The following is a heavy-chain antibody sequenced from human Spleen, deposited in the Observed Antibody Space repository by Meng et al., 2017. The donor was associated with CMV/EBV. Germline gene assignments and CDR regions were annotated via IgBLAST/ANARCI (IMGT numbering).Heavy chain of an antibody. CDR3: AKDGRFGGLIFVDY. CDR2: IRYDGSNK. CDR1: GFTFSRDG. V-gene: IGHV3-30*02. Sequence: GESLKISCAASGFTFSRDGMHWARQAPGKGLEWVAFIRYDGSNKYYADSVKGRFTISRDNSKNTVDLQMNSLRAEDTAVYYCAKDGRFGGLIFVDYWGQGTLVTVSS. D-gene: IGHD3-10*01. J-gene: IGHJ4*02.